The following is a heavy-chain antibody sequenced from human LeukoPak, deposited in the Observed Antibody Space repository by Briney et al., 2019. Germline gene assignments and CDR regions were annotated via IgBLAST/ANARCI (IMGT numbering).Heavy chain of an antibody. CDR3: ARNTMIVVVIEIAGAFDI. CDR2: ISAYNGNT. J-gene: IGHJ3*02. CDR1: GYTFTSYG. D-gene: IGHD3-22*01. V-gene: IGHV1-18*01. Sequence: GASVKVSCKASGYTFTSYGISWVRQAPGQGLEWMGWISAYNGNTNYAQKLQGRVTMTTDTSTSTAYMELRSLRSDDTAVYYCARNTMIVVVIEIAGAFDIWGQGTMVTVSS.